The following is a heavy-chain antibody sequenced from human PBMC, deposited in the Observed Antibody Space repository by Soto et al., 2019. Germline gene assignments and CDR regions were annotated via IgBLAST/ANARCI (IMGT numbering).Heavy chain of an antibody. CDR1: GGTFSSYA. J-gene: IGHJ6*02. V-gene: IGHV1-69*01. CDR3: ARSQGGSSSLDIYYYYYYGMDV. Sequence: QVQLVQSGAEVKKPGSSVKVSCKAPGGTFSSYAISWVRQAPGQGLEWMGGIMPIFGTAKYAQKFQGRVTIAADEATSTGYTERSSLRSEDKAVYYCARSQGGSSSLDIYYYYYYGMDVWGQGTTVTVSS. CDR2: IMPIFGTA. D-gene: IGHD2-15*01.